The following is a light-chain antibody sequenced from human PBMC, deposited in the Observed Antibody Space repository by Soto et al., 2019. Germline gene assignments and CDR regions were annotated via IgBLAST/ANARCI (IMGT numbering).Light chain of an antibody. J-gene: IGKJ2*01. CDR2: GAS. Sequence: EIVLTQSPGTLSLSPGEGATLSCRASQSVANNYLAWYQQKPGQDPRLLISGASNRATGIPDRFSGSGSGTDFTLTISRLESEDFAVYYCLHYGSSPPHTFGQGTKLEIK. V-gene: IGKV3-20*01. CDR3: LHYGSSPPHT. CDR1: QSVANNY.